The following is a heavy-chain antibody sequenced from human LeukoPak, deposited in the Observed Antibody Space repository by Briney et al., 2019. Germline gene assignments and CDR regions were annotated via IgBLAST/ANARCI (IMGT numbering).Heavy chain of an antibody. CDR3: ARAMSYYGSGSYYNCGY. CDR1: GFTFTSSA. Sequence: GTSVKVSCKASGFTFTSSAMQWVRQARGQRLEWIGWIVVGSGNTNYAQKFQERVTITRDMSTSTAYMELSSLRSEDTAVYYCARAMSYYGSGSYYNCGYWGQGTLVTVSS. CDR2: IVVGSGNT. J-gene: IGHJ4*02. V-gene: IGHV1-58*02. D-gene: IGHD3-10*01.